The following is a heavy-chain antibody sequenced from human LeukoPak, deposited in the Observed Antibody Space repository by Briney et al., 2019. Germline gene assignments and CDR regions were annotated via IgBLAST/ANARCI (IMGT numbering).Heavy chain of an antibody. V-gene: IGHV4-30-2*01. CDR3: ARYSPYRCMDV. CDR1: GGSISSGGYS. CDR2: IYHSGST. D-gene: IGHD2-21*01. J-gene: IGHJ6*02. Sequence: SETLSLTCAVSGGSISSGGYSWSWIRQPPGKGLEWIGYIYHSGSTYYNPSLKSRVTISVDRSKNQFSLKLGSVTAADTAVYYCARYSPYRCMDVWGQGTTVTVSS.